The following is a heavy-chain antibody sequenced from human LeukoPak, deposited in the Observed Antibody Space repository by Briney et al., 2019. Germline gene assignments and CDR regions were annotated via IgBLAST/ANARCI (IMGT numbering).Heavy chain of an antibody. Sequence: GGSLRLSCAVSRFSFSIYEMNWVRPAPGEGRGWVSYISSSGSTIYYTDSVKGRSTIPRHNPKNTLYLQMNSLRAAHPHVYLCTKVPAYYYDSSGLYWGQGTLVTVSS. CDR1: RFSFSIYE. J-gene: IGHJ4*02. CDR3: TKVPAYYYDSSGLY. CDR2: ISSSGSTI. D-gene: IGHD3-22*01. V-gene: IGHV3-48*03.